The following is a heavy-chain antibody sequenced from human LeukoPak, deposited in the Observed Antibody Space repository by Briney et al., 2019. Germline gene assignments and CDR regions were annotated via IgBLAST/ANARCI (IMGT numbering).Heavy chain of an antibody. Sequence: GGSLRLSCAASGFTVSSNYMSWVRQAPGKGLEWVSVIYSGGSTYYADSVKGRFTISRDNSKNMLYLQMNSLRAEDTAVYYCARDLVVVDITGAFDIWGQGTMVTVSS. CDR1: GFTVSSNY. CDR3: ARDLVVVDITGAFDI. J-gene: IGHJ3*02. V-gene: IGHV3-66*01. CDR2: IYSGGST. D-gene: IGHD2-15*01.